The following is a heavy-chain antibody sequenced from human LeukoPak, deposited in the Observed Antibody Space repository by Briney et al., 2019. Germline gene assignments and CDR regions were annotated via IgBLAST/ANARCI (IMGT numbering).Heavy chain of an antibody. CDR2: INAAGDGM. CDR3: AKGIFGVIHNGIDV. CDR1: GFTFPTYS. J-gene: IGHJ6*02. V-gene: IGHV3-23*01. Sequence: PGGSLRLSCVASGFTFPTYSMAWVRQAPGKGLDWVSSINAAGDGMYYADSVKGRFSISRDNLKNTLYLQMHSLRAEDRAIYYCAKGIFGVIHNGIDVWGQGTAVTVSS. D-gene: IGHD3-3*01.